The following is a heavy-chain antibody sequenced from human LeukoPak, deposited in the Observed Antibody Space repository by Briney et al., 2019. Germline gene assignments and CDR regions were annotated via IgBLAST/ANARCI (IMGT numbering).Heavy chain of an antibody. D-gene: IGHD6-13*01. CDR3: AKDSTQARQRLVQDWFDP. J-gene: IGHJ5*02. V-gene: IGHV3-23*01. CDR2: ISGSGGST. CDR1: GFTFSNYA. Sequence: GGSLRLSCAASGFTFSNYAMSWVRQAPGKGLEWVLAISGSGGSTYYSDSVKGRFTISRDNSKNTLYLQTNSLRAEDTAVYYCAKDSTQARQRLVQDWFDPWGQGTLVTVSS.